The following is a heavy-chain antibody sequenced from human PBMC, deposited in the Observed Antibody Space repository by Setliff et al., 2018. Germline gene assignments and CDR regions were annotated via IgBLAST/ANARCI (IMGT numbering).Heavy chain of an antibody. D-gene: IGHD3-3*01. Sequence: ASVKVSCKASGYTFTSYDINWVRQATGQGLEWMGWMNPNSGNTGYAQKFQGRVTITRNTSISTAYMELSSLRSEDTAVYYCARGRHPPWSGYPYYYMDVWGKGTTVTVS. J-gene: IGHJ6*03. V-gene: IGHV1-8*03. CDR3: ARGRHPPWSGYPYYYMDV. CDR1: GYTFTSYD. CDR2: MNPNSGNT.